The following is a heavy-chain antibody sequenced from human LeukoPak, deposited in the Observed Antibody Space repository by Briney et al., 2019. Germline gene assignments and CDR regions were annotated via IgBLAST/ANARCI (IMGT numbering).Heavy chain of an antibody. Sequence: GGTLRLSCAASGFTFSTYDMSWVRQAPGKGLEWVSAISGSGGRTQYADSVKGRFTISRDNSKNTVYSQMNSLRVDDTAVYYCAKDRGYYYDSDAYDIWGQGTKVTVSS. CDR3: AKDRGYYYDSDAYDI. V-gene: IGHV3-23*01. CDR2: ISGSGGRT. J-gene: IGHJ3*02. D-gene: IGHD3-22*01. CDR1: GFTFSTYD.